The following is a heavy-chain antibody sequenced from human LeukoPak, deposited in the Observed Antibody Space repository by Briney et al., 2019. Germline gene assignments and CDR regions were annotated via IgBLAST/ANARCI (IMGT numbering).Heavy chain of an antibody. V-gene: IGHV3-23*01. Sequence: QPGGSLRLSCVASGFTFSNYAMSWVRHAPGKGLEWVSGISGSGGTTFYADSVKGRFTISRDNSKNTLYVQMNSLRAEDTAVYYCAKARHYYDSSGYLDYWGQGTLVTVSS. CDR3: AKARHYYDSSGYLDY. D-gene: IGHD3-22*01. CDR2: ISGSGGTT. CDR1: GFTFSNYA. J-gene: IGHJ4*02.